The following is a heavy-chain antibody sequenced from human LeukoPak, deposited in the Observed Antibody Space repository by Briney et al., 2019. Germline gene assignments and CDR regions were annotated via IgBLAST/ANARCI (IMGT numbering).Heavy chain of an antibody. Sequence: ASVKVSCKASGYTFTSYDINWVRQATGQGLEWMGWMNPNSGNTGYAQKFQGRVTMTRNTSISTAYMELSSLRSEDTAVYYCARVRPGGSGSKKAYYFDYWGQGTLVTVSS. J-gene: IGHJ4*02. CDR1: GYTFTSYD. CDR2: MNPNSGNT. V-gene: IGHV1-8*01. D-gene: IGHD3-10*01. CDR3: ARVRPGGSGSKKAYYFDY.